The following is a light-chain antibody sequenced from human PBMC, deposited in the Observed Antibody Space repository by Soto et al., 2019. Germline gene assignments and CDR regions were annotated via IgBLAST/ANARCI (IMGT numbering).Light chain of an antibody. V-gene: IGLV2-14*01. CDR1: SGDIGDYNY. CDR3: CSYIRSGTLI. Sequence: QSVLTQPASVSGSPGQSITISCAGTSGDIGDYNYVSWYQQHPGKVPKVIIYDVSNRPSGVSYRFSGTKSGNTASLTVSGLQAEDEADYYCCSYIRSGTLIFGNGTKVTVL. CDR2: DVS. J-gene: IGLJ1*01.